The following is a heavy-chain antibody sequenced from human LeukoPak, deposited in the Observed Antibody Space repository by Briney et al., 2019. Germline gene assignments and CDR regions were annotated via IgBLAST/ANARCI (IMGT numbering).Heavy chain of an antibody. V-gene: IGHV4-31*03. CDR2: NYYSGST. CDR1: GGSISSGGYY. D-gene: IGHD2-15*01. J-gene: IGHJ4*02. CDR3: ARGGCSGGSCYCAY. Sequence: PSQTLSLTCTVSGGSISSGGYYWSWIRQHPGKGLEWIGYNYYSGSTYYNPSLKSRVTISVDTSKNQFSLKLSSVTAADTAVYYCARGGCSGGSCYCAYWGQGTLVTVSS.